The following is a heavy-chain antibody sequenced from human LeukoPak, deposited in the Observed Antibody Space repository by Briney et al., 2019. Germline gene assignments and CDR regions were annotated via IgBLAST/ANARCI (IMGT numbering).Heavy chain of an antibody. J-gene: IGHJ5*02. CDR1: GFPFSSYG. V-gene: IGHV3-33*01. CDR2: IWYDGSNK. CDR3: ARDPNDP. Sequence: GGSLRLSCAASGFPFSSYGMHWVRQAPGRGLEWVAIIWYDGSNKYYADSVKGRFTISRDNSKNTLYLQMNSLRAEDTAVYYCARDPNDPWGQGTLVTVSS.